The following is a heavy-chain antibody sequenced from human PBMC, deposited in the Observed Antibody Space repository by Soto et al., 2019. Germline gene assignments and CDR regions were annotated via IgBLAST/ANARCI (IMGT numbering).Heavy chain of an antibody. CDR2: IKSKTDGGTT. CDR1: GFTFSNAW. CDR3: TTDAVYGDLDY. J-gene: IGHJ4*02. V-gene: IGHV3-15*01. D-gene: IGHD4-17*01. Sequence: VGSLRLSCAASGFTFSNAWMSWVRQAPGKGLEWVGRIKSKTDGGTTDYAAPVKGRFTISRDDSKNTLYLQMNSLKTEDTAVYYCTTDAVYGDLDYWGQGTLVTVSS.